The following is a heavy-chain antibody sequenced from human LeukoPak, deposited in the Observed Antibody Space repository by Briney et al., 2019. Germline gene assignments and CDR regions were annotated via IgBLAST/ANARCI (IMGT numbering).Heavy chain of an antibody. D-gene: IGHD1-26*01. CDR3: ARGRFIVGATLDAFDI. CDR1: GYTFTGYY. CDR2: INPNSGGT. V-gene: IGHV1-2*02. J-gene: IGHJ3*02. Sequence: GASVKVSCKASGYTFTGYYMHWVRQAPGQGLEWMGWINPNSGGTNYAQKFRGRVTMTRDTSISTAYMGLSRLRSDDTAVYYCARGRFIVGATLDAFDIWGQGTMVTVSS.